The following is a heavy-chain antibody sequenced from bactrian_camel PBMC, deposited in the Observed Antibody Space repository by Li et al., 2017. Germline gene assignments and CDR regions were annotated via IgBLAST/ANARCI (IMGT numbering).Heavy chain of an antibody. D-gene: IGHD2*01. V-gene: IGHV3S25*01. J-gene: IGHJ4*01. Sequence: QLVESGGGLMQPGGSLRLSCAASGFTFSGYWMYWVRQAPGKGLEWVSTINSGGGTTYYADSMKGRFAISRDNATNTVYLQMNSLKPEDTAVYYCVSLVCRPLVHQGTQVTVS. CDR1: GFTFSGYW. CDR2: INSGGGTT.